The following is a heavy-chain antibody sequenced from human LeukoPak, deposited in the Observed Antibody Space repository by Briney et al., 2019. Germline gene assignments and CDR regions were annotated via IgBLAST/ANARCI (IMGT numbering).Heavy chain of an antibody. J-gene: IGHJ6*02. D-gene: IGHD5-12*01. V-gene: IGHV3-30-3*01. CDR2: ISYDGSNK. Sequence: GRSLRLSCAASGFTFSSYAMHWVRQAPGKGLEWVAVISYDGSNKYYADSVKGRFTVSRDNAKNTLYLQMNSLRAEDTAVYYCARAPATITNYYYGMDVWGQGTTVTVSS. CDR1: GFTFSSYA. CDR3: ARAPATITNYYYGMDV.